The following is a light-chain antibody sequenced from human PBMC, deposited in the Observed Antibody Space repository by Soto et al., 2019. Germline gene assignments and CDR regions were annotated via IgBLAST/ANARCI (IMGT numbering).Light chain of an antibody. J-gene: IGLJ2*01. CDR1: SSDVGSYNL. CDR2: EVS. Sequence: QSALTQPASVSGSPGQSITISCTGTSSDVGSYNLVSWYQQHPGKAPKLMIYEVSKRPSGVSNRFSGSKSGNTASLTISGLQAEDEADYYCCSYAGSSPGVFGGGTKVTAL. CDR3: CSYAGSSPGV. V-gene: IGLV2-23*02.